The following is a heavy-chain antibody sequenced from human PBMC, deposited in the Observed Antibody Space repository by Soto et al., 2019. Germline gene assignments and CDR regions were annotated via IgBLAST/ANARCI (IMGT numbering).Heavy chain of an antibody. CDR2: IYYSGST. CDR3: ARSFPAFGDYIWGSYRYDY. J-gene: IGHJ4*02. CDR1: GGSISSYY. D-gene: IGHD3-16*02. Sequence: SETLSLTCTVSGGSISSYYWSWIRQPPGKGLEWIGYIYYSGSTNYNPSLKSRVTISVDTSKNQFSLKLSSVTAADTAVYYCARSFPAFGDYIWGSYRYDYWGQGTLVTVSS. V-gene: IGHV4-59*08.